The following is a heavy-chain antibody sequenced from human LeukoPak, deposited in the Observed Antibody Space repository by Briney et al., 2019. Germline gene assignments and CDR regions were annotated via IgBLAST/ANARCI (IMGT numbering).Heavy chain of an antibody. Sequence: GGSLRLSCAASGFTFSDYYMDWVRQAPGKGLEWVGRIRKKANSYTTEYAASVKGRFTISRDDSKNSLYLQMNSLKTEDTAVYHCTKVPFDYWGQGILVTVSS. V-gene: IGHV3-72*01. CDR1: GFTFSDYY. J-gene: IGHJ4*02. CDR2: IRKKANSYTT. CDR3: TKVPFDY.